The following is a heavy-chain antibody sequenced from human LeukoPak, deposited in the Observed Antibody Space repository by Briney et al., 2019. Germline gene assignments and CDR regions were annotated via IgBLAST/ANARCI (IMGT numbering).Heavy chain of an antibody. CDR2: INPNSGGT. CDR3: ARATGYCSGGSCYSPSESYYFDY. D-gene: IGHD2-15*01. J-gene: IGHJ4*02. Sequence: ASVKVSCKASGYTXTGYYMHWVRQAPGQGLEWMGWINPNSGGTNYAQKFQGRVTMTRDTSISTAYMELSRLRSDDTAVYYCARATGYCSGGSCYSPSESYYFDYWGQGTLVTVSS. CDR1: GYTXTGYY. V-gene: IGHV1-2*02.